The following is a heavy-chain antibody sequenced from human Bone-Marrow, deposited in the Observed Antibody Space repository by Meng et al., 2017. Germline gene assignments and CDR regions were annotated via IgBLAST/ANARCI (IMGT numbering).Heavy chain of an antibody. CDR1: GHTFTSYA. D-gene: IGHD4-17*01. J-gene: IGHJ4*02. CDR3: ARLTGIDYDGIYY. V-gene: IGHV1-3*01. CDR2: INAGNGNT. Sequence: ASVKVSCKASGHTFTSYAMHWVRQAPGQRLEWMGWINAGNGNTKYSQKFQGRVTITRDTSASTAYMELSSLRSEDTAVYYCARLTGIDYDGIYYWGQGTLVTVSS.